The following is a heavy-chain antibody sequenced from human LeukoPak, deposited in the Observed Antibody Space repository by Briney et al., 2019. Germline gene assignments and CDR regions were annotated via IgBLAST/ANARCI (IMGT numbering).Heavy chain of an antibody. CDR3: AKNPHGITAAGTTFDY. CDR2: ISGSGGST. CDR1: GFTFSSYA. Sequence: GGSLRLSCAASGFTFSSYAMSWVRQAPGKGLEWVSAISGSGGSTYYADSVKGRFTISRDNSKNTLYLQMNSLRAEDTAVYYCAKNPHGITAAGTTFDYWGQGTLVTVSS. J-gene: IGHJ4*02. V-gene: IGHV3-23*01. D-gene: IGHD6-13*01.